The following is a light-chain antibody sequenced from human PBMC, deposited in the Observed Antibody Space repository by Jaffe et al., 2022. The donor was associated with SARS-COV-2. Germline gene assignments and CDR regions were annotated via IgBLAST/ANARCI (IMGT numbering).Light chain of an antibody. CDR2: WAS. CDR3: QQFYNTPVT. CDR1: QSVLFNSNNKNY. V-gene: IGKV4-1*01. Sequence: DIVMTQSPDSLAVSLGERATINCKSSQSVLFNSNNKNYLAWYQQKLGQPPKLLIYWASTREPGVPERFSGSGSGTYFTLTISSLQAEDVAVYYCQQFYNTPVTFGQGTRLEIK. J-gene: IGKJ5*01.